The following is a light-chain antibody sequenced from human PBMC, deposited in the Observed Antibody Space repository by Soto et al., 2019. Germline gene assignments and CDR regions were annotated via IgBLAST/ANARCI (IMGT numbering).Light chain of an antibody. Sequence: EIVMTQSPATLSVSPGETASLSCRASQSAGNFLAWYQQKPGQAPRLLIYYISTMATDIPARFSGSGSGTEFTLTINSLQSEDSAVYYCQQHNQWPITFGQGTRLEIK. J-gene: IGKJ5*01. CDR1: QSAGNF. CDR3: QQHNQWPIT. CDR2: YIS. V-gene: IGKV3D-15*01.